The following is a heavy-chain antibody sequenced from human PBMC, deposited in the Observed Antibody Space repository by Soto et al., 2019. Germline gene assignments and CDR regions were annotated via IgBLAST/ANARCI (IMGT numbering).Heavy chain of an antibody. CDR2: INHGGGT. CDR3: ATRLLKWLQPKSAFDV. V-gene: IGHV4-34*02. Sequence: QALLQQWGAGLLKPSETLSLTCAVYGEPFIGYYWNWIRQSPGKGLEWIGEINHGGGTNYNPSLKSRVTISIDTSRNQFSLKLNSVTAADTAIYYCATRLLKWLQPKSAFDVWGQGIVVSVSS. J-gene: IGHJ3*01. D-gene: IGHD3-3*01. CDR1: GEPFIGYY.